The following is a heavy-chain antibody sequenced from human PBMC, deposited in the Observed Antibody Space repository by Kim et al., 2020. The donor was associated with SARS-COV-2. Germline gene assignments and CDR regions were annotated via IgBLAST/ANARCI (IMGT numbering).Heavy chain of an antibody. D-gene: IGHD3-16*02. CDR1: GFTFSSYA. J-gene: IGHJ4*02. Sequence: GGSLRLSCAASGFTFSSYAMSWVRQAPGKGLEWVSAISGSGGSTYYADSVKGRFTISRDNSKNTLYLQMNSLRAEDTAVYYCAKDLFFSLSAIAVDYWGQGTLVTVSS. CDR3: AKDLFFSLSAIAVDY. V-gene: IGHV3-23*01. CDR2: ISGSGGST.